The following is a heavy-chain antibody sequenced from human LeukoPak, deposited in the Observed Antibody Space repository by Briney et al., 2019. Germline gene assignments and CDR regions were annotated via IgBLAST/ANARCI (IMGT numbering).Heavy chain of an antibody. Sequence: SQTLSLTCSVSGGSISSGGYYWSWIRQHPGKDLEWIEYIYYSGSTYYNPSLKSRVIMSVDTSKNQFSLKLSSVTAADTAVYYCARQGALDYGDFYFDYWGQGTLITVSS. CDR2: IYYSGST. V-gene: IGHV4-31*03. J-gene: IGHJ4*02. D-gene: IGHD4-17*01. CDR1: GGSISSGGYY. CDR3: ARQGALDYGDFYFDY.